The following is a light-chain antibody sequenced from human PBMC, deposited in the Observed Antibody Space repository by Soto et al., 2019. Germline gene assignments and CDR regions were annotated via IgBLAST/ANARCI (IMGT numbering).Light chain of an antibody. CDR2: DAT. Sequence: EVVLTQSPATLSLSPGERATLSCRASQNVSIYLAWYQQKPGQVPRLLIYDATNRAAGIPPRFSGSGSATDFTLTISSLEPEDFAVYYCQQRYSWPPLTFGRGTKVEIK. CDR1: QNVSIY. J-gene: IGKJ4*01. CDR3: QQRYSWPPLT. V-gene: IGKV3-11*01.